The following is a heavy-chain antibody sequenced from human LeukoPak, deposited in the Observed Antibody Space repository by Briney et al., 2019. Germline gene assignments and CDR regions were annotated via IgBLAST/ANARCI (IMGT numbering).Heavy chain of an antibody. Sequence: GGSLRLSCAASGFTFSSYEMNWVRQAPGKGLEWVSYISSSGSTIYYADSVKGRFTSSRDNAKNSLYLQMNSLRGEDTAIYYCASGPEGFDYWGQGTLVTVSS. CDR3: ASGPEGFDY. J-gene: IGHJ4*02. V-gene: IGHV3-48*03. CDR1: GFTFSSYE. CDR2: ISSSGSTI.